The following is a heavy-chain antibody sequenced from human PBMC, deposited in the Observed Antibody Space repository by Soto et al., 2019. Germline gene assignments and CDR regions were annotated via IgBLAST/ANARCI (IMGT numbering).Heavy chain of an antibody. CDR1: GYTFTSYG. CDR3: ARWFGEPHEGYYFDY. V-gene: IGHV1-18*01. J-gene: IGHJ4*02. CDR2: ISAYNGNT. Sequence: ASVKVSCKASGYTFTSYGISWVRQAPGQGLEWMGWISAYNGNTNYAQKLQGRVTMTTDTSTSTAYMELRSLRSDDTAVYYCARWFGEPHEGYYFDYWGQGTLVTVSS. D-gene: IGHD3-10*01.